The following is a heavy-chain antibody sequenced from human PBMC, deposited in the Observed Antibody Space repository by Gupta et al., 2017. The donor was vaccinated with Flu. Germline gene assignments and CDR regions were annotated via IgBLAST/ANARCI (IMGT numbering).Heavy chain of an antibody. CDR1: GFAFTDYA. J-gene: IGHJ4*02. Sequence: QGQLVQAGAEVKNPGASVRLSCQTSGFAFTDYAIHWVRQAPGEKFQWMGWIHGCQFGNQYGQNLQARVSFTTDTSTSTAYMDLGGLRSEDTAIYICARNRGTGDLDYWGRGTPLAVSS. CDR2: IHGCQFGN. CDR3: ARNRGTGDLDY. V-gene: IGHV1-3*01. D-gene: IGHD7-27*01.